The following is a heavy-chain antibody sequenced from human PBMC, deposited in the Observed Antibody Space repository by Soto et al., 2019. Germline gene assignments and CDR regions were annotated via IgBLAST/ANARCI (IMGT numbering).Heavy chain of an antibody. CDR3: ARGMVRGVTIDY. V-gene: IGHV4-59*12. D-gene: IGHD3-10*01. CDR1: GGSISSYY. J-gene: IGHJ4*02. Sequence: SETLSLTCTVSGGSISSYYWSWIRQPPGKGLEWIGYIYHSGSTYYNPSLKSRVTISVDRSKNQFSLKLSSVTAADTAVYYCARGMVRGVTIDYWGQGTLVTVSS. CDR2: IYHSGST.